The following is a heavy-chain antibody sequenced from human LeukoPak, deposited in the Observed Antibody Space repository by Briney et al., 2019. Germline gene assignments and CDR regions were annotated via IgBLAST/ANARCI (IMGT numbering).Heavy chain of an antibody. CDR2: ISVYNGNT. V-gene: IGHV1-18*01. CDR1: DYTFTSYG. D-gene: IGHD3-9*01. J-gene: IGHJ4*02. CDR3: ARAALHYDILTGYYKGPYFFDY. Sequence: ASVKVSCKSSDYTFTSYGISWVRQAPGQGLEWMGWISVYNGNTNYAQKLQGRVTMTTDTSTSTAYMELRSLRSDDTAVYYCARAALHYDILTGYYKGPYFFDYWGQGTLVTVSS.